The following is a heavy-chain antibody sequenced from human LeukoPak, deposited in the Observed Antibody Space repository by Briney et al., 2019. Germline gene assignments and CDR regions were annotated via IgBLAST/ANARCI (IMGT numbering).Heavy chain of an antibody. CDR3: ARFYKGYYFDY. CDR1: GYTFTSYG. V-gene: IGHV1-18*01. CDR2: ISAYNGNT. J-gene: IGHJ4*02. D-gene: IGHD2/OR15-2a*01. Sequence: ASVKVSCKASGYTFTSYGISWVRQAPGQGLEWMGWISAYNGNTNYAQELQGRVTMTTDTSTSTAYIELRSLRSDDTAVYYCARFYKGYYFDYWGQGTLVTVSS.